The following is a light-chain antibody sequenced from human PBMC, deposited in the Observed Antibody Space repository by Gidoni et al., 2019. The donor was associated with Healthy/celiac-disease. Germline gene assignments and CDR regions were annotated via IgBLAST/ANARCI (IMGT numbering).Light chain of an antibody. V-gene: IGKV4-1*01. CDR1: QSVLYSSNNKNY. CDR3: QQYYSTFT. Sequence: DIGVTQSPDSLAVTLGERATIHCTSSQSVLYSSNNKNYLAWYQQKPGQPPKLLISWASTRESGVPDRFSGSGSGTDFTLTISSLQAEDVAVSYCQQYYSTFTFGPGTKVDIK. CDR2: WAS. J-gene: IGKJ3*01.